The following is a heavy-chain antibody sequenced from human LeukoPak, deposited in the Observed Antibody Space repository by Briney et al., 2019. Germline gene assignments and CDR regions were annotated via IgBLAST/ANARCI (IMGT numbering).Heavy chain of an antibody. D-gene: IGHD5-12*01. J-gene: IGHJ6*02. CDR1: GYTFTIYG. V-gene: IGHV1-18*01. Sequence: ASVTVSFKGSGYTFTIYGISWVRQAPGQGLEWMGWISAYNGNRNYAQKLQGRGTITTDTSTRTAYTELRSLRSDDTAVYSCARVRSPYGYDTSYYYYYGMDVWGQGTTVTVSS. CDR3: ARVRSPYGYDTSYYYYYGMDV. CDR2: ISAYNGNR.